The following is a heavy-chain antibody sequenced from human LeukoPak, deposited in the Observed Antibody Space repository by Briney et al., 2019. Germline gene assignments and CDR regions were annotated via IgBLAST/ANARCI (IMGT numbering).Heavy chain of an antibody. Sequence: GGSLRLSCAASGFTFDDYAMHWVRPAPGKGLEWVSGISWNSGSIGYADSVNGRFTISRDNAKNALYLQMNSLRAEDTALYYCAKDRSPNCDFWAYRGRYYYGMDVWGQGTTVTVSS. CDR1: GFTFDDYA. V-gene: IGHV3-9*01. CDR3: AKDRSPNCDFWAYRGRYYYGMDV. J-gene: IGHJ6*02. D-gene: IGHD3-3*01. CDR2: ISWNSGSI.